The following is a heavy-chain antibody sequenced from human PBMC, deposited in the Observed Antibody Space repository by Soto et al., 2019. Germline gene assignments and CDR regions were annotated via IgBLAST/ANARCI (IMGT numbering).Heavy chain of an antibody. D-gene: IGHD5-18*01. V-gene: IGHV1-18*01. J-gene: IGHJ6*02. CDR3: ARLRGYSYGTGYYYYGMDV. CDR1: GYTFTSYG. Sequence: ASVKVSCKASGYTFTSYGISWVRQAPGQGLEWMGWISAYNGNTNYAQKLQGRVTMTTDTSTSTAYMELRSLRSDDTAVYYCARLRGYSYGTGYYYYGMDVWGQGTTVTVSS. CDR2: ISAYNGNT.